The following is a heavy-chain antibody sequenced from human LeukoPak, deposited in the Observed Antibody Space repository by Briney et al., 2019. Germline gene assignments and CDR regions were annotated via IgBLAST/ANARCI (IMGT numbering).Heavy chain of an antibody. D-gene: IGHD3-10*01. Sequence: SQTLSLTCTVSGGSISSGDYYWSWIRQPPGKGLEWIGYIYYSGSTYYNPSLKSRVTISVDTSKNQFSLKLSSVTAADTAVYYCARGGRGTMVRGVKIIVPHYFDYLGQGTLVTVSS. V-gene: IGHV4-30-4*01. J-gene: IGHJ4*02. CDR3: ARGGRGTMVRGVKIIVPHYFDY. CDR2: IYYSGST. CDR1: GGSISSGDYY.